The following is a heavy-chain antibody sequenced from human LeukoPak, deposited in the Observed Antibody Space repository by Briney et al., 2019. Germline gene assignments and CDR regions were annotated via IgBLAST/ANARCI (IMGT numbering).Heavy chain of an antibody. J-gene: IGHJ3*02. Sequence: GTSVKVSCKASGFTFTSSAMQWVRQARGQRLEWIGWIVVGSGNTNYAQKFQERVTITRDMSTSTAYMELSSLRSEDTAVYYCAADSSYYVWGSHPSDAFDIWGQGTMVTVSS. CDR3: AADSSYYVWGSHPSDAFDI. V-gene: IGHV1-58*02. D-gene: IGHD3-16*02. CDR1: GFTFTSSA. CDR2: IVVGSGNT.